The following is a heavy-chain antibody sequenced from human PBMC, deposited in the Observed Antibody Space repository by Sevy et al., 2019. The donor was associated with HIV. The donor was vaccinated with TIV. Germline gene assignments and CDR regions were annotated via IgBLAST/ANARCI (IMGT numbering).Heavy chain of an antibody. J-gene: IGHJ4*02. CDR1: GDTFRKYV. V-gene: IGHV1-69*13. CDR2: IIPVYRTT. D-gene: IGHD2-21*02. CDR3: ARDMTCGGDCYYFDN. Sequence: VKVSCKASGDTFRKYVISWVRQAPRQGLERMGGIIPVYRTTNYSKQFQARVTFTADASTSTVYMELSRLRSEDAAVYYCARDMTCGGDCYYFDNWGQGTLVNVSS.